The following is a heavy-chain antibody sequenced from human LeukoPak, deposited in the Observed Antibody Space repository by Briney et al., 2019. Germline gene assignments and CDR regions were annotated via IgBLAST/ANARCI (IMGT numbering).Heavy chain of an antibody. V-gene: IGHV4-59*01. J-gene: IGHJ6*02. CDR1: GGSISSYY. D-gene: IGHD5-24*01. CDR2: IYYSGST. CDR3: ARPQFYYYGMDV. Sequence: SETLSLTCTVSGGSISSYYWSWIRQPPGKGLEWIGYIYYSGSTNYNPSLKSRVTISVDTSKNQFSLKLSSVTAADTAVYYCARPQFYYYGMDVWGQGTTVTVSS.